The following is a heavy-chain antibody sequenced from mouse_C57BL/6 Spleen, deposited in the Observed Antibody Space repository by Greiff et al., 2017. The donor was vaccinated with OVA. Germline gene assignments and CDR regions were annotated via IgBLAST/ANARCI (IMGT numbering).Heavy chain of an antibody. CDR2: IDPEDGET. Sequence: DVQLQESGAELVKPGASVKLSCTASGFNIKDYYMPWVKQRPEQGLEWIGRIDPEDGETKYAPKFQGKATITADTSSNTAYLQLSSLTSEDAAVYYGAKRVSSDAMDYWGQGTSVTVSS. CDR3: AKRVSSDAMDY. V-gene: IGHV14-2*01. CDR1: GFNIKDYY. J-gene: IGHJ4*01. D-gene: IGHD1-1*01.